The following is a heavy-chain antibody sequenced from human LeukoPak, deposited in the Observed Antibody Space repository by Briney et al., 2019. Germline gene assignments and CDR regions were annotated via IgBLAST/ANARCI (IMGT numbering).Heavy chain of an antibody. CDR2: ISSSSSTV. D-gene: IGHD1-26*01. Sequence: GGSLRLSCAASGFSLTTYSMRWVRQAPGKGLEWVSYISSSSSTVYYADSVKGRFTISRDNAKNSLYLQMNSLRAEDTAVYYCARGGGNYYYGMDVWGQGTTVTVSS. CDR1: GFSLTTYS. V-gene: IGHV3-48*01. J-gene: IGHJ6*02. CDR3: ARGGGNYYYGMDV.